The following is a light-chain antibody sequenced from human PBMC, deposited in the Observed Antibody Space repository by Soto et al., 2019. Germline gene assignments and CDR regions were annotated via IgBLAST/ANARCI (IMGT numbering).Light chain of an antibody. CDR1: QSVRSSS. V-gene: IGKV3-20*01. Sequence: EIVLTQSPGTLSLSPGGRATLSCRASQSVRSSSLVWYQQKPGQAPRLLIYGASSRATGIPDRFSGSGSGTDFTLTISRLEPVDFAVYYCQQYGNSPRTFGQGTKVEIK. CDR2: GAS. CDR3: QQYGNSPRT. J-gene: IGKJ1*01.